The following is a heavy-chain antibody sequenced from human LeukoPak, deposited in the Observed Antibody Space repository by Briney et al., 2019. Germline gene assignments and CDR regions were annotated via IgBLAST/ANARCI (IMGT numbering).Heavy chain of an antibody. D-gene: IGHD5-18*01. V-gene: IGHV5-51*01. CDR3: ARHKSDTAMTYYFDF. CDR2: IYPGDSDT. Sequence: GESLKISCKGSGYSFTSYWIGWVRQMPGKGLEWMGIIYPGDSDTRYSPSFQGQVTFSADKSISTAYLQWSSLKASDTAMCYCARHKSDTAMTYYFDFWGQGTLVTVSS. J-gene: IGHJ4*02. CDR1: GYSFTSYW.